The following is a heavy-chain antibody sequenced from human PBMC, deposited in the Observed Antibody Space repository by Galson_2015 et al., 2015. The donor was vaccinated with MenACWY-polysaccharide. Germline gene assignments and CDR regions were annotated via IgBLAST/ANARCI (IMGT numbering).Heavy chain of an antibody. CDR2: ISKSGDSI. V-gene: IGHV3-11*01. J-gene: IGHJ6*02. Sequence: SLRLSCAASGFSLGGWYMSWIRQAPGKGLEWLSYISKSGDSIYYADSVKDRFTISRDNARNPLYLQVNSLEAEDTAIYYCARGHYGLGVWGQGTTVTVSS. CDR1: GFSLGGWY. CDR3: ARGHYGLGV.